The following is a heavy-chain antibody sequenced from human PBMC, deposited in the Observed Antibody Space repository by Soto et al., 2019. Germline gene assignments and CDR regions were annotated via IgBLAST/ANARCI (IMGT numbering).Heavy chain of an antibody. CDR3: ARTLGPQVTGYVDSDYRWTIDQ. CDR2: IYHSGST. V-gene: IGHV4-30-2*01. J-gene: IGHJ4*02. Sequence: SETLSLTCAVSGGSISSGGYSWSWIRQPPGKGLEWIGYIYHSGSTYCNPSLKSRVTISVDRSKNQFSLKLSSVTAADTGVYFCARTLGPQVTGYVDSDYRWTIDQWGQGTLVTVSS. D-gene: IGHD4-4*01. CDR1: GGSISSGGYS.